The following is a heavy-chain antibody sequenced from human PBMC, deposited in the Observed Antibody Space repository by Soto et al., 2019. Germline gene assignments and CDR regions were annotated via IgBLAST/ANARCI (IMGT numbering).Heavy chain of an antibody. D-gene: IGHD1-1*01. V-gene: IGHV3-30*18. Sequence: RRLSCAASGFTFSSYGMHWVRQAPGKGLEWVAVISYDGSNKYYADSVKGRFTISRDNSKNTLYLQMNSLRAEDTAVYYCAKVPIAGPFDYWGQGTLVTVSS. J-gene: IGHJ4*02. CDR3: AKVPIAGPFDY. CDR2: ISYDGSNK. CDR1: GFTFSSYG.